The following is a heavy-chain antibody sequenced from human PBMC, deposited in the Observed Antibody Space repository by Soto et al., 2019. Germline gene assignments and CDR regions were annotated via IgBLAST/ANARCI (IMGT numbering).Heavy chain of an antibody. CDR2: IKQDGSEK. V-gene: IGHV3-7*01. Sequence: EVQLVESGGGLVQPGGSLRLSCAASGFTFSSDWMSWVRQAPGKGLEWVANIKQDGSEKYYVDSVKGRFTISRDNAKNSLYLQMNSLRAEDTAVYYCARDLSSVGYCSGGSCYSLGTFDYWGQGTLVTVSS. CDR3: ARDLSSVGYCSGGSCYSLGTFDY. D-gene: IGHD2-15*01. J-gene: IGHJ4*02. CDR1: GFTFSSDW.